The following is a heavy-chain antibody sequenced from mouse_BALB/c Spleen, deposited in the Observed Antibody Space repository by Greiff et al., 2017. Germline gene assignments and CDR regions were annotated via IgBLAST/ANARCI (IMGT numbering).Heavy chain of an antibody. J-gene: IGHJ3*01. D-gene: IGHD3-1*01. CDR2: ISSGGST. CDR1: GFTFSSYA. Sequence: EVMLVESGGGLVKPGGSLKLSCAASGFTFSSYAMSWVRQTPEKRLEWVASISSGGSTYYADTVKGRFTISRDNPKNTLFLQMTSLRSEDTAMYYCARGGARAFAYWGQGTLVTVSA. CDR3: ARGGARAFAY. V-gene: IGHV5-6-5*01.